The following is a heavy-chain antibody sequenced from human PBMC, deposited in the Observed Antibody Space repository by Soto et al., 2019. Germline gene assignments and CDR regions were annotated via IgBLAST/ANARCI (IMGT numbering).Heavy chain of an antibody. J-gene: IGHJ4*02. CDR2: INHSGST. Sequence: SETLSLTCAVYGGSFSGYYWSWIRQPPGKGLEWIGEINHSGSTNYNPSLKSRVTISVDTSKNQFSLKLSSVTAADTAVYYCARGPYCSSTSCPPPYYFDYWGQGTLVTVSS. V-gene: IGHV4-34*01. CDR1: GGSFSGYY. D-gene: IGHD2-2*01. CDR3: ARGPYCSSTSCPPPYYFDY.